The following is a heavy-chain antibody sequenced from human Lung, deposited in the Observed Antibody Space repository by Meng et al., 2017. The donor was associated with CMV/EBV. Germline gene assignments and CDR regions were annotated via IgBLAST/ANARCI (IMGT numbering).Heavy chain of an antibody. CDR1: GYTCTSYA. Sequence: QGEAVQFGCDLKKPGASVKVSCKASGYTCTSYAMNWVRQAPGQGLEWMGWINTNTGNPTYAQGFTGRFVFSLDTSVSTAYLQISSLKAEDTAVYYCARDKIAVAGITGDYWGQGTLVTVSS. D-gene: IGHD6-19*01. CDR3: ARDKIAVAGITGDY. J-gene: IGHJ4*02. V-gene: IGHV7-4-1*02. CDR2: INTNTGNP.